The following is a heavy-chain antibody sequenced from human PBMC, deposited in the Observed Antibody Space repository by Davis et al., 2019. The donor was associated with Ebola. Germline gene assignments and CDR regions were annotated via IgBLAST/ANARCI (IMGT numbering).Heavy chain of an antibody. D-gene: IGHD3-3*01. Sequence: PSETLSLTCAVYGGSFSGYYWSWIRQPPGKGLEWIGEINHSGSTNYNPSLKSRVTISVDTSKNQFSLKLSSVTAADTAVYYCVKGTYYDFWSAWDWFDPWGQGTLVTVSS. CDR2: INHSGST. J-gene: IGHJ5*02. CDR3: VKGTYYDFWSAWDWFDP. V-gene: IGHV4-34*01. CDR1: GGSFSGYY.